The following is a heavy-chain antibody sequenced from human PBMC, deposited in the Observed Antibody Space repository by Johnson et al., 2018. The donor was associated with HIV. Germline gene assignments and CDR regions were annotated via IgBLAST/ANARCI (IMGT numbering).Heavy chain of an antibody. V-gene: IGHV3-30*04. CDR1: RFTFSSYS. D-gene: IGHD5-24*01. CDR2: ISYDGSNK. Sequence: QVQLVESGGGVVQPGRSLRLSCAASRFTFSSYSMHWVRQAPGKGLEWVAVISYDGSNKYYADSVKGRFTISRDNSKNTLYLQMNSLRAEDTAVYYCAKDLDGYNSLDAFDIWGQGTMVTVSS. J-gene: IGHJ3*02. CDR3: AKDLDGYNSLDAFDI.